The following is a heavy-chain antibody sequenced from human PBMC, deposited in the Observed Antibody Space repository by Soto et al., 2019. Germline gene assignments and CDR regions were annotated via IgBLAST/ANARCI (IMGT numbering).Heavy chain of an antibody. CDR2: GSYSGTT. V-gene: IGHV4-61*01. CDR3: ARGATVTQYDY. CDR1: GVSVSSGSFY. J-gene: IGHJ4*02. D-gene: IGHD4-17*01. Sequence: QVQLQESGPGLVKPSETLSLTCTVSGVSVSSGSFYWAWLRQPPGTGLEWIGFGSYSGTTNYKPSLKSRVTISVDTSRSQISLKVSSLTAADTAVYYCARGATVTQYDYWGQGTLVTVSS.